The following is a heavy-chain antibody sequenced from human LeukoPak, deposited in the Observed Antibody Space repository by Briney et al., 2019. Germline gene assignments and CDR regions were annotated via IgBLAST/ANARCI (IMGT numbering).Heavy chain of an antibody. D-gene: IGHD3-10*01. CDR3: SRALYYYGSGGSWFDP. CDR1: GFTFSSYW. CDR2: INSDGSST. J-gene: IGHJ5*02. Sequence: GGSLRLSCAASGFTFSSYWMHWVRQAPGKGLVWVSRINSDGSSTSYADSVKGRFTISRDNAKNTLYLQMNSLTAEDTAVYYCSRALYYYGSGGSWFDPWGQGTLVTVSS. V-gene: IGHV3-74*01.